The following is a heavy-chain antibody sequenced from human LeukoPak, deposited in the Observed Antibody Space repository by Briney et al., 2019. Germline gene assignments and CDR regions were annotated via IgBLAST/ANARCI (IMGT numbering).Heavy chain of an antibody. V-gene: IGHV4-39*07. CDR1: GGSISSSSYY. D-gene: IGHD3-10*01. Sequence: SETLSLTCTVSGGSISSSSYYWGWIRQPPGKGLEWIGSFYYSGSTYYNPSLKSRVTISVDTSKNQFSLKLSSVTAADTAVYYCARDLGARGVRGAIYHYWGQGTLVTVSS. CDR2: FYYSGST. J-gene: IGHJ4*02. CDR3: ARDLGARGVRGAIYHY.